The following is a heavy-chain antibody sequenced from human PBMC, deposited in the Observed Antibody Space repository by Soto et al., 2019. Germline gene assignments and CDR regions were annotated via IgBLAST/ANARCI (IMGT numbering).Heavy chain of an antibody. CDR2: IDPSDSYT. CDR3: ARHNVGSDIVVLVTATSFDY. V-gene: IGHV5-10-1*03. D-gene: IGHD2-15*01. J-gene: IGHJ4*02. CDR1: GYRFATYW. Sequence: EVQLVQSGAEVKKPGESLRIFCKGSGYRFATYWISWVRQMPGKGLEWLGRIDPSDSYTKYSPSFQGHVTISADKSISTAYLRWSSLKASDTAMYFCARHNVGSDIVVLVTATSFDYWGQGTLVTVSS.